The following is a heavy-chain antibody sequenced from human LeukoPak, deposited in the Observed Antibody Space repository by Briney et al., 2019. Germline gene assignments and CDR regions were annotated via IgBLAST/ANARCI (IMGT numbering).Heavy chain of an antibody. CDR3: ARQVGYSSSWRLIDY. V-gene: IGHV5-51*01. D-gene: IGHD6-13*01. CDR2: IYPGDSDT. J-gene: IGHJ4*02. CDR1: GYSFTSYW. Sequence: GESLKISCKGSGYSFTSYWLGWVRQMPGKGLEWMGIIYPGDSDTRYSPSFQGQVTISADKSISTAYLQWSSLKASDTAMYYCARQVGYSSSWRLIDYWGQGTLVTVSS.